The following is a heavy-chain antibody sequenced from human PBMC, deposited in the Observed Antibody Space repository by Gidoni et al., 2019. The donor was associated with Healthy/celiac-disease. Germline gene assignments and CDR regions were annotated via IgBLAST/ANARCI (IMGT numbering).Heavy chain of an antibody. CDR2: ISGSGGST. CDR3: AKGGSARPDWDY. V-gene: IGHV3-23*01. D-gene: IGHD6-6*01. Sequence: EVQLLESGGCLVQPGGSLRLSCAASGFTFSSYAMSWVRQAPGKGLEWVSAISGSGGSTYYADSVKGRFTISRDNSKNTLYLQMNSLRAEDTAVYYCAKGGSARPDWDYWGQGTLVTVSS. CDR1: GFTFSSYA. J-gene: IGHJ4*02.